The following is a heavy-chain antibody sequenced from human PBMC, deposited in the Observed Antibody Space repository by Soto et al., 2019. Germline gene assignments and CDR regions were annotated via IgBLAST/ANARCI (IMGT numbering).Heavy chain of an antibody. V-gene: IGHV4-34*01. CDR3: ARAPSRHAWFDP. Sequence: PSETLSLTCAVYGGSFSCYYWSWIRQPPGKGLEWIGGINHSGSTNYNPSLKSRVTISVDTSKNQFSLKLSSVTAADTAVYYCARAPSRHAWFDPWGQGTLVTVSS. J-gene: IGHJ5*02. CDR1: GGSFSCYY. CDR2: INHSGST.